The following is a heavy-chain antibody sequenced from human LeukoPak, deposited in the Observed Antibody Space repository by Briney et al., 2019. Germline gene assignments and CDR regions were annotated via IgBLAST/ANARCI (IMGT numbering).Heavy chain of an antibody. V-gene: IGHV4-39*01. CDR1: GGSISSSSYY. J-gene: IGHJ3*02. CDR3: ASNYGDYVENAFDI. CDR2: IYYSGST. Sequence: SETLSLTCTVSGGSISSSSYYWGRIRQPPGKGLEWIGSIYYSGSTYYNPSLKSRVTISVDTSKNQCSLKLSSVTAADTAVYYCASNYGDYVENAFDIWGQGTMVTVSS. D-gene: IGHD4-17*01.